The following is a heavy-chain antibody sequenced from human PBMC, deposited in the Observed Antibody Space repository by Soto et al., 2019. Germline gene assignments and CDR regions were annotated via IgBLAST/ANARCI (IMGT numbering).Heavy chain of an antibody. Sequence: PSETLSLTCTVSGGSISSSSYYWGWIRQPPGKGLEWIGSIYYSGSTYYNPSLKSRVTISVDTSKNQFSLKLSSVTAADTAVYYCAREGTYYDILTGLRSSGMDVWGKGTTVTVSS. CDR3: AREGTYYDILTGLRSSGMDV. CDR1: GGSISSSSYY. J-gene: IGHJ6*04. CDR2: IYYSGST. V-gene: IGHV4-39*07. D-gene: IGHD3-9*01.